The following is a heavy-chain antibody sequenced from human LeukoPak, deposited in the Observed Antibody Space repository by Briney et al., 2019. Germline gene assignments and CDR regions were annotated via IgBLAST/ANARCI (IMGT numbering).Heavy chain of an antibody. Sequence: ASVKVSCKASGYTFTSYYMHWVRQAPGQGLEWMGIINPRGGSTSYAQKFRGRVTMTRDTSTSTAYMELSSLRSEDTAVYYCARGPDSSGWLGYFDYWGQGTLVTVSS. D-gene: IGHD6-19*01. V-gene: IGHV1-46*01. CDR2: INPRGGST. CDR3: ARGPDSSGWLGYFDY. CDR1: GYTFTSYY. J-gene: IGHJ4*02.